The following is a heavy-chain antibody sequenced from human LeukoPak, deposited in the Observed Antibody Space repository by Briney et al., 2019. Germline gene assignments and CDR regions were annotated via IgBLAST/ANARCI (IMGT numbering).Heavy chain of an antibody. CDR1: EFTFSSET. D-gene: IGHD3-10*01. V-gene: IGHV3-21*01. J-gene: IGHJ6*02. Sequence: GGSLRLPCAASEFTFSSETMNWVRQAPRKGLEWVSCISSRSGYLYYADSVKGRFNISRDNAKNSLYLQMNNLRAEDTAVYYCAREAEGHYYGSGKPFYYGMDVWGQGTTVTVSS. CDR3: AREAEGHYYGSGKPFYYGMDV. CDR2: ISSRSGYL.